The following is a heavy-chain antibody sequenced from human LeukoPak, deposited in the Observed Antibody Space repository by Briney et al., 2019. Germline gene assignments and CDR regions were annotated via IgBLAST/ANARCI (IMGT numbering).Heavy chain of an antibody. D-gene: IGHD6-6*01. J-gene: IGHJ5*02. V-gene: IGHV3-23*01. CDR1: GFTFSSYW. CDR2: ISGSGGST. Sequence: PGGSLRLSCAASGFTFSSYWMHWVRQAPGKGLEWVSAISGSGGSTYYADSVKGRFTISRDNSKNTLYLQMNSLRAEDTAVYYCAKDRSSSSAEGFDPWGQGTLVTVSS. CDR3: AKDRSSSSAEGFDP.